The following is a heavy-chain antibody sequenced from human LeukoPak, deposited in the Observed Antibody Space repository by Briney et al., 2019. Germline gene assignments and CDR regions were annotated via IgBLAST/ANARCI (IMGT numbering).Heavy chain of an antibody. V-gene: IGHV4-34*01. Sequence: PSETLSLTCAVYGGSFSGYYWSWIRQPPGKGLEWIGVIIHSGSTNYNPSLKSRVTISVDTSKNQFSLKLSSVTAADTAVYYCARGPLCSGGNCVYYYYMDVWGKGTTVTVSS. CDR2: IIHSGST. CDR3: ARGPLCSGGNCVYYYYMDV. J-gene: IGHJ6*03. CDR1: GGSFSGYY. D-gene: IGHD2-15*01.